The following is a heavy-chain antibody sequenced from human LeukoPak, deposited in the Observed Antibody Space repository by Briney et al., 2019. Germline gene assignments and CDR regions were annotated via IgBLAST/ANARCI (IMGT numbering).Heavy chain of an antibody. D-gene: IGHD6-13*01. CDR3: VRQSGPYSSSWFDY. Sequence: NTSETLSLTCTVSGGSIRSSSYYWGWIRQPPGKGLEWIGSIYYSGSTSYNPSLKSRVTISVDTSSNQFSLKLSSVTAADTAVYYCVRQSGPYSSSWFDYWGQGTLVTVSS. J-gene: IGHJ4*02. V-gene: IGHV4-39*01. CDR1: GGSIRSSSYY. CDR2: IYYSGST.